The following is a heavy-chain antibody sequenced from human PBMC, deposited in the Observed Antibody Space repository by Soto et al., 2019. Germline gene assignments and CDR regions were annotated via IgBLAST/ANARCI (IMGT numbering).Heavy chain of an antibody. Sequence: QVQLVQSGAEVREPGASVKVSCKASGYSFTSLDINWVRQTAGQGLEWRGWMQPNTGRTGYSQKFQGRVTMTRDTSINTAYMELTTLTSDDTAFYYCARGVSAGVDYWGQGTLVTVSS. V-gene: IGHV1-8*01. J-gene: IGHJ4*02. CDR3: ARGVSAGVDY. D-gene: IGHD1-26*01. CDR2: MQPNTGRT. CDR1: GYSFTSLD.